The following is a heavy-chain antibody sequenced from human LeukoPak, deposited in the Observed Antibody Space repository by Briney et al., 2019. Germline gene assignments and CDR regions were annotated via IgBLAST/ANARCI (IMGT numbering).Heavy chain of an antibody. J-gene: IGHJ4*02. CDR2: INPSSGGT. CDR1: GYTFTGYY. Sequence: ASVKVSCKASGYTFTGYYMHWVRQAPGQGLEWMGWINPSSGGTNYAQKFQGRVTMTRDTSISTAYMELSRLRSDDTAVYYCARVPGCSSTSCYPTGDYWGQGTLVTVSS. CDR3: ARVPGCSSTSCYPTGDY. D-gene: IGHD2-2*01. V-gene: IGHV1-2*02.